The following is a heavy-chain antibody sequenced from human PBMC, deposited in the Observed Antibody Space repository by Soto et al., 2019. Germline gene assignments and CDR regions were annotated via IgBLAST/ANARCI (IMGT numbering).Heavy chain of an antibody. CDR1: GGTFSSYA. J-gene: IGHJ6*02. V-gene: IGHV1-69*06. D-gene: IGHD5-12*01. CDR2: IIPIFGTA. CDR3: ASGGYSGYSYYYYYGMAV. Sequence: GASVKVSCKASGGTFSSYAISWVRQAPGQGLEWMGGIIPIFGTANYAQKFQGRVTITADKSTSTAYMELSSLRSEDTAVYYCASGGYSGYSYYYYYGMAVWGQGTTVPVSS.